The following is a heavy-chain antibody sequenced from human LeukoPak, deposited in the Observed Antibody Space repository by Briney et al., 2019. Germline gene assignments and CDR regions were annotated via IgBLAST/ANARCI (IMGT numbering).Heavy chain of an antibody. J-gene: IGHJ6*02. V-gene: IGHV3-30*02. CDR2: IRYDGSNK. CDR1: GFTFSSYG. Sequence: GGSLRLSCAASGFTFSSYGMHWVRQAPGKGLEWVAFIRYDGSNKYYADSVKGRFTISRDNSKNTLYLQMNSLRAEDTTVYYCAKEGCSGGSCYTYYYYGMDVWGQGTTVTVSS. CDR3: AKEGCSGGSCYTYYYYGMDV. D-gene: IGHD2-15*01.